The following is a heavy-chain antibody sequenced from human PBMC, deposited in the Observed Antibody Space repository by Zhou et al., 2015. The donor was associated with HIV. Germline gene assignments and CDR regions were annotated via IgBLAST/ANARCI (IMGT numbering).Heavy chain of an antibody. CDR1: GGTFSSYA. Sequence: QVQLVQSGAEVKKPGSSVKVSCKASGGTFSSYAISWVRQAPGQGLEWMGGIIPIFGTANYAQKFQGRVTITADESTSTAYMELSSLRSEDTAVYYCARSRGPAEGYCSGGSCYIPDYWGQGTLVTVSS. J-gene: IGHJ4*02. D-gene: IGHD2-15*01. V-gene: IGHV1-69*01. CDR2: IIPIFGTA. CDR3: ARSRGPAEGYCSGGSCYIPDY.